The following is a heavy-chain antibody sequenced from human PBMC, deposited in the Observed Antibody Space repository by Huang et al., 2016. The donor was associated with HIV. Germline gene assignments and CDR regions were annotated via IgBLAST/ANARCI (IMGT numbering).Heavy chain of an antibody. CDR3: ALKGDSSGWEYFRH. D-gene: IGHD6-19*01. J-gene: IGHJ1*01. CDR1: GFIFSNYG. V-gene: IGHV3-30*03. Sequence: QVQLVESGGGVVQPGRSLRLSCAASGFIFSNYGMHWVRQAPGEGVEWGAFISYDGSNKYYTDSVKGRFSISRDNSKNTLYLQMNSLRAEDTAVYYCALKGDSSGWEYFRHWGQGTLVTVSS. CDR2: ISYDGSNK.